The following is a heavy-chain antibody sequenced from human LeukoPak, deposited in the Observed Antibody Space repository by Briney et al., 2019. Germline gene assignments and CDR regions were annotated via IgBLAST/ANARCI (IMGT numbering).Heavy chain of an antibody. CDR2: IYYSGST. Sequence: SETLSLTCTVSGGSISSSSYYWGWIRQPPGKGLEWIGSIYYSGSTYYNPSLKSRVTISVDTSKNQFSLKLSSVTAADTAVYYCARVGITMVRGVIVWGQGTTVTVSS. V-gene: IGHV4-39*07. D-gene: IGHD3-10*01. J-gene: IGHJ6*02. CDR1: GGSISSSSYY. CDR3: ARVGITMVRGVIV.